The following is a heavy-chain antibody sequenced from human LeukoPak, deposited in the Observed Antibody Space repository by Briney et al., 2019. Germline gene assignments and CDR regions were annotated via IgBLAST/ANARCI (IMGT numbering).Heavy chain of an antibody. CDR3: AKWTNDFWSGYYTPPYYFDY. CDR1: GFTFSSYA. Sequence: GGSLRLSCAASGFTFSSYAMSWVRQAPGKGLKWVSAISGSGGSTYYADSVKGRFTISRDNSKNTLYPQMNSLRDEDTAVYYCAKWTNDFWSGYYTPPYYFDYWGQGTMVTVSS. V-gene: IGHV3-23*01. J-gene: IGHJ4*02. CDR2: ISGSGGST. D-gene: IGHD3-3*01.